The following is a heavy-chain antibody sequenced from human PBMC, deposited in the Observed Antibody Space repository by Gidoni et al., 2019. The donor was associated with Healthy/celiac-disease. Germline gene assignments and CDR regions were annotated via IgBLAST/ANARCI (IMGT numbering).Heavy chain of an antibody. V-gene: IGHV3-21*01. D-gene: IGHD6-19*01. J-gene: IGHJ3*02. CDR2: MGSSRRYR. CDR3: ARENSSGYAFDI. CDR1: GFTFSSYS. Sequence: EVQLVESGGGLVKHGGSLRLHCAASGFTFSSYSMNRVRQAPGKGLEWVSSMGSSRRYRYYEDSVKGRFTISRENGKNALYLQMNSLRAEDRAVYYCARENSSGYAFDIWVQGTMVTVSS.